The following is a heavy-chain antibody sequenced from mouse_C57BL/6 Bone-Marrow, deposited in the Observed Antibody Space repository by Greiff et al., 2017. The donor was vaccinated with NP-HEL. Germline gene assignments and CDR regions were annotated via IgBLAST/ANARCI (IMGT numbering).Heavy chain of an antibody. CDR3: ARPITPVVAKRFAY. CDR2: IYPRSGNT. D-gene: IGHD1-1*01. CDR1: GYTFTSYG. J-gene: IGHJ3*01. V-gene: IGHV1-81*01. Sequence: QVQLQQSGAELARPGASVKLSCKASGYTFTSYGISWVKQRTGQGLEWIGEIYPRSGNTYYNEKFKGKATLTADKSSSTAYMELRSLTSEDSAVYFCARPITPVVAKRFAYWGQGTLVTVSA.